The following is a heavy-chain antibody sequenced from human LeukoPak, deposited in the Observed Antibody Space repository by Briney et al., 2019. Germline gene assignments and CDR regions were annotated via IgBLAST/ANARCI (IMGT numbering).Heavy chain of an antibody. Sequence: PSQTLSLTCTVSGGSISSGGYYWSWIRQHPGKGLEWIGYIYYSGSTYYNPSLKSRVTISVDTSKNQFSLKLSSVTAADTAVYYCARGAIVATIGEDFDYWGQGTLVTVSS. V-gene: IGHV4-31*03. CDR2: IYYSGST. CDR3: ARGAIVATIGEDFDY. J-gene: IGHJ4*02. D-gene: IGHD5-12*01. CDR1: GGSISSGGYY.